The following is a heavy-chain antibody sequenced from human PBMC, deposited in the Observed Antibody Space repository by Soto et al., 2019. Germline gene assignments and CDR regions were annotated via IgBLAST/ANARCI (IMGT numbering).Heavy chain of an antibody. J-gene: IGHJ5*02. CDR3: TKGPTTTDWFHP. D-gene: IGHD1-1*01. CDR2: ISWNSGSI. V-gene: IGHV3-9*01. CDR1: GFTFKNFA. Sequence: GGSVRLSCTASGFTFKNFAMHWVRQAPGKGLEWVSGISWNSGSINYAASVKGRFTVSRDNARNSLFLQMHSLTSEDSAVYYCTKGPTTTDWFHPWGQGTQVTVSS.